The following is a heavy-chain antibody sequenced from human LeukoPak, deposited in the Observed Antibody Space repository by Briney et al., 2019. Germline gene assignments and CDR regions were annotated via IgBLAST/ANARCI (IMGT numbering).Heavy chain of an antibody. V-gene: IGHV3-30*18. CDR1: GFTFSNYG. CDR2: ISYDGSNK. D-gene: IGHD5-18*01. CDR3: AEEFLGTAMVS. Sequence: GGCLRLSSSAYGFTFSNYGIHWVRQAPGKGLEREAAISYDGSNKYYADSVKGRFTISRDNSKNTLYLQMNSLRAEDTAVYYCAEEFLGTAMVSWGEGTLVTVSS. J-gene: IGHJ4*02.